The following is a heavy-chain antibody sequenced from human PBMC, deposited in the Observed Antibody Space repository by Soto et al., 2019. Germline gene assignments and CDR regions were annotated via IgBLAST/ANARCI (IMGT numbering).Heavy chain of an antibody. J-gene: IGHJ3*02. Sequence: GGSLRLSCAASGFTFSTYWMHWVRQAPGKGLVWVSRIISDERSTIYADFVKCRFTISRDNAKNTLYLQMNSLRGEDTAVYYCATGPTPAFDIWGLGTMVTVSS. V-gene: IGHV3-74*01. CDR2: IISDERST. D-gene: IGHD4-17*01. CDR3: ATGPTPAFDI. CDR1: GFTFSTYW.